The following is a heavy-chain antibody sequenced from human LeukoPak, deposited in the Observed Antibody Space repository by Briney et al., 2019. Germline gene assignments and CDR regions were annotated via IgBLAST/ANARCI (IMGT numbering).Heavy chain of an antibody. J-gene: IGHJ4*02. CDR1: GFTFSDHY. CDR3: ARAGTAYYYDSSGYLHN. V-gene: IGHV3-11*01. Sequence: GGSLRLSCAASGFTFSDHYMSWIRQAPGKGLEWVSYISSSGSTIYYADSVKGRFTISRDNAKNSLYLQMNSPRAEDTAVYYCARAGTAYYYDSSGYLHNWGQGTLVTVSS. CDR2: ISSSGSTI. D-gene: IGHD3-22*01.